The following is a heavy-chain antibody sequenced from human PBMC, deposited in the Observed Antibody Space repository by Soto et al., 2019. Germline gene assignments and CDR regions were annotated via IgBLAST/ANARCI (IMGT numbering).Heavy chain of an antibody. Sequence: GESLKISCKGSGYSFTSYWNSWVRQMPGKGLEWMGRLDHSDSYTNYSPSFRGHVTISADKSISTAYLQWSSLKASDTAMYYCARHGVGYYGSGSYYNPGYYGMDVWGQGTTVTVSS. CDR3: ARHGVGYYGSGSYYNPGYYGMDV. J-gene: IGHJ6*02. V-gene: IGHV5-10-1*01. CDR2: LDHSDSYT. CDR1: GYSFTSYW. D-gene: IGHD3-10*01.